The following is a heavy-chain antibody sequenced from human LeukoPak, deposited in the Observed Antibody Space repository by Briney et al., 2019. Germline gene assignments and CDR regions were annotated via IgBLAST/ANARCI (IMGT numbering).Heavy chain of an antibody. CDR2: IYHTGTT. V-gene: IGHV4-38-2*01. CDR1: GYSINSGYF. D-gene: IGHD4/OR15-4a*01. Sequence: KPSETLSLTCAVSGYSINSGYFWGWIRQSPGKGLEWIASIYHTGTTYYNPSLRSRITMSVDTSKNQFSLKLSSVTAADTAVYYCARPPDSSDYGAAFDFRGQGTLVTVSS. CDR3: ARPPDSSDYGAAFDF. J-gene: IGHJ4*02.